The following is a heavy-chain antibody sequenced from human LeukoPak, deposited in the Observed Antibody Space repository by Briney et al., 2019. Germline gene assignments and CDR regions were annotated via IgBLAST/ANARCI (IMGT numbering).Heavy chain of an antibody. J-gene: IGHJ4*02. V-gene: IGHV3-33*01. CDR3: VRDAGIFTQYDY. CDR2: IWYDGSNK. D-gene: IGHD1-26*01. CDR1: GFTFSSYG. Sequence: GRSLRLSCAASGFTFSSYGMHWVRQAPGKGLEWVAVIWYDGSNKYYADSVKGRFTISRDNSKDTLYLQMNSLRAEDTAVYHCVRDAGIFTQYDYWGQGTLVTVSS.